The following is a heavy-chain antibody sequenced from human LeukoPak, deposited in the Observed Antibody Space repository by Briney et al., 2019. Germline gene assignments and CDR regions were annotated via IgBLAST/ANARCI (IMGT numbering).Heavy chain of an antibody. Sequence: GASVKVSCKASGYTFTGYYMHWVRQAPGQGLEWMGWISAYNGNTNYAQKLQGRVTMTTDTSTSTAYMELRSLRSDDTAVYYCARSDGIVGATSFDYWGQGTLVTVSS. CDR2: ISAYNGNT. CDR1: GYTFTGYY. D-gene: IGHD1-26*01. V-gene: IGHV1-18*04. CDR3: ARSDGIVGATSFDY. J-gene: IGHJ4*02.